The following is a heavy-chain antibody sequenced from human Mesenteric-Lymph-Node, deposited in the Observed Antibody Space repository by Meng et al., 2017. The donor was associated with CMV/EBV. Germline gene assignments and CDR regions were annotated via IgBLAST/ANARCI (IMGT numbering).Heavy chain of an antibody. D-gene: IGHD6-6*01. CDR1: GGSFSGYY. CDR3: ARSTEYSSPGYYYYGMDV. V-gene: IGHV4-34*01. Sequence: SETLSLTCVVYGGSFSGYYWSWIRQPPGKGLEWIGEINHSGSTNYNPSLKIRVSISLDTPKNQFSLKVGSVTAADTAVYYCARSTEYSSPGYYYYGMDVWGQGATVTVSS. CDR2: INHSGST. J-gene: IGHJ6*02.